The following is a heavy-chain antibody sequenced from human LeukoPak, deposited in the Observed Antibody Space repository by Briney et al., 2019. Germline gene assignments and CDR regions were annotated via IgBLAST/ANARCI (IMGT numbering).Heavy chain of an antibody. CDR2: IDSSGST. D-gene: IGHD4-17*01. V-gene: IGHV4-4*07. Sequence: SETLSLTCTVSGVSISSYYWSWVRQPAGKGLEWIGRIDSSGSTNYNSSLKSRVPMSVDTSKNQFSLKLSSVTAADTAVYYCARDGGDYAYSYYYFMDVWGKGTTVTVSS. CDR1: GVSISSYY. CDR3: ARDGGDYAYSYYYFMDV. J-gene: IGHJ6*03.